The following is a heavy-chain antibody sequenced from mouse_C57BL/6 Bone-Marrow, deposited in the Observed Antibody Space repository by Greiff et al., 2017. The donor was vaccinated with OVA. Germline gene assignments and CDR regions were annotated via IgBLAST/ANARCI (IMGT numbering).Heavy chain of an antibody. CDR2: IRNLAYRI. D-gene: IGHD1-1*02. Sequence: EVKLMESGGGLVQPGGSLKLSCAASGFTFSDYGMAWVAYIRNLAYRIYYADTVTGRFTISRENAKNTLYLEMSSLRSEDTAMYYCARRYGLYYAMDYWGQGTSVTVSS. CDR3: ARRYGLYYAMDY. V-gene: IGHV5-15*01. CDR1: GFTFSDYG. J-gene: IGHJ4*01.